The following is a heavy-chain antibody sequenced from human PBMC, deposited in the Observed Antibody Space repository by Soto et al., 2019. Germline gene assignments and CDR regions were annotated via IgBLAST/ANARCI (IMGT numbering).Heavy chain of an antibody. CDR1: XXXFXYAX. V-gene: IGHV3-15*07. D-gene: IGHD3-10*01. CDR3: ATDGGA. Sequence: EVQLVESGGGLVKPGGXLXLXCXXSXXXFXYAXMNWVRQAPGTGLEWVGRIKSKTAGGTTDYTAPVKGRFTISRDDSKNTLFLQMNSLKAEDTAVYYCATDGGAWGQGTLVTVSS. J-gene: IGHJ5*02. CDR2: IKSKTAGGTT.